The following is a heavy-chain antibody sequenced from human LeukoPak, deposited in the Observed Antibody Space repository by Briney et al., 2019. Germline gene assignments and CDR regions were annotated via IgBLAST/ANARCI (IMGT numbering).Heavy chain of an antibody. V-gene: IGHV3-23*01. CDR1: GFTFSSFA. D-gene: IGHD2-8*02. CDR2: VSGSAGRT. CDR3: AKNRGHCVDGVCHDYYYMDV. Sequence: GGSLRLSCAASGFTFSSFAMTWVRQAPGKGLEWVSTVSGSAGRTDYADSVKGRFTISRDNLKNTLYLQMNGLRAEDTAVYYCAKNRGHCVDGVCHDYYYMDVWGRGTTVTVSS. J-gene: IGHJ6*03.